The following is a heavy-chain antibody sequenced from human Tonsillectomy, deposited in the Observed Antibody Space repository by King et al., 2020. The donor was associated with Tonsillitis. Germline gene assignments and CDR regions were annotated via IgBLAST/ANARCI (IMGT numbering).Heavy chain of an antibody. CDR1: GDSVSSISGA. CDR3: ARENSQWLEYFDY. CDR2: TYYRTKWYS. J-gene: IGHJ4*02. V-gene: IGHV6-1*01. D-gene: IGHD6-19*01. Sequence: VQLQQSGPGLVKPSQTLSLTCAISGDSVSSISGAWNWIRQSPSRGLEWLGRTYYRTKWYSDYAVSLKSRITINPATSKNQFSLQLNSVTPEDTAVYYCARENSQWLEYFDYWGQGTLVTVSS.